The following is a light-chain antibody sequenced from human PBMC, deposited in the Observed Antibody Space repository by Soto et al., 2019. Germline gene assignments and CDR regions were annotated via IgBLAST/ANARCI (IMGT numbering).Light chain of an antibody. CDR1: SSDVGGYNY. V-gene: IGLV2-11*01. J-gene: IGLJ1*01. Sequence: QSALTQPRSVSGSPGQSVTISCTGTSSDVGGYNYVSWYQQHPGKAPKLMIYDVSKRPSGVPDRFSGSKSGNTASLTISGLQAEDEADYYCCSYAGSYVFGPATKLTVL. CDR3: CSYAGSYV. CDR2: DVS.